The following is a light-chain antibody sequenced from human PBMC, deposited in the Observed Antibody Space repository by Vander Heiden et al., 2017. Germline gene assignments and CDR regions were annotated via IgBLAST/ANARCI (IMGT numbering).Light chain of an antibody. CDR2: GAS. V-gene: IGKV3-20*01. CDR3: QQYGSSPPRYT. CDR1: QSVSSSY. Sequence: EIVLTQSPGTLSLSPGERATLSCRASQSVSSSYLAWYQQKPGQAPRLLIYGASSRATGIPDRFSGSGSGTDFTLTISRLESEDFAVYYCQQYGSSPPRYTFGQGTKLXIK. J-gene: IGKJ2*01.